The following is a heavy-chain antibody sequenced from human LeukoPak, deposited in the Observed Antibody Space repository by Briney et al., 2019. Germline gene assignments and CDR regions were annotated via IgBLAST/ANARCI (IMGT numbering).Heavy chain of an antibody. J-gene: IGHJ4*02. Sequence: PGGSLRLSCAASGFAFSSYGMHWVRQAPGKGLEWVAVISYEGSNKYYADSVKGRFTISRDNFKNTLYLQMNSLRAEDTAVYYCAKGGRWLQLQAPFDYWGQGTLVTVSS. CDR1: GFAFSSYG. CDR2: ISYEGSNK. D-gene: IGHD5-24*01. CDR3: AKGGRWLQLQAPFDY. V-gene: IGHV3-30*18.